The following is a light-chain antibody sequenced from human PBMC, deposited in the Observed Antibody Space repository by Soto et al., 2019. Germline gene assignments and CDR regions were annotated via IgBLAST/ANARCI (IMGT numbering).Light chain of an antibody. CDR3: QQYTGPPTT. J-gene: IGKJ5*01. CDR1: QTVSSNY. Sequence: EIILTQSPDTLSLSPGERATLSCRASQTVSSNYLAWCQQRPGQAPRLFIYGASTRAAGIPDRFSGSGSGTDFTLTITRLEPEDSAVYFCQQYTGPPTTFGQGTRREIK. V-gene: IGKV3-20*01. CDR2: GAS.